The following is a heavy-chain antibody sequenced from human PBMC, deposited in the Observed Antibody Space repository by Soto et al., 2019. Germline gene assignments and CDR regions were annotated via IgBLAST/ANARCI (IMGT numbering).Heavy chain of an antibody. V-gene: IGHV3-30*14. J-gene: IGHJ6*02. CDR3: ARPGSGYDILTGQYFYYFHAMDV. D-gene: IGHD3-9*01. CDR1: GVTFRGYA. CDR2: ISDDGSKT. Sequence: PGGSLRLSYAGSGVTFRGYAVHWVRQTPGKGLEWVTVISDDGSKTYYADSVKGRFSVSRDDSTNMVFLQMSSLRSEDTAVYYCARPGSGYDILTGQYFYYFHAMDVWGQGTTVTVSS.